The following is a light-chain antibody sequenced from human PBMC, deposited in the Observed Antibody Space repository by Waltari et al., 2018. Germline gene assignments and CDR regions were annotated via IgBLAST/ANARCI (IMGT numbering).Light chain of an antibody. J-gene: IGLJ2*01. CDR1: SSDVGGYNY. CDR2: EVS. Sequence: QSALTQPPSASGSPGQSVTISCTGTSSDVGGYNYVSWYQQHPGKAPKLMIYEVSKRPSGVPVRFADSRCDNASALTVSGLQAEDEADYYCSSYAGSNNLIFGGGTKLTVL. V-gene: IGLV2-8*01. CDR3: SSYAGSNNLI.